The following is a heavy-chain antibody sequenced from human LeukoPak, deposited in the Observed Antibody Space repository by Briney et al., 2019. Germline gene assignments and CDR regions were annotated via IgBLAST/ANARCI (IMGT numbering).Heavy chain of an antibody. CDR3: ARGASNRFDY. CDR1: GFTFSNYW. V-gene: IGHV3-74*01. D-gene: IGHD1-14*01. Sequence: GGSLRLSCAASGFTFSNYWMHWVRQAPGKGLVWVSRIYTDGSSTNYADSVKGRFTISRDNAKNTLYLQMNSLRGEDTAVYYCARGASNRFDYWGQGTLVTVSS. CDR2: IYTDGSST. J-gene: IGHJ4*02.